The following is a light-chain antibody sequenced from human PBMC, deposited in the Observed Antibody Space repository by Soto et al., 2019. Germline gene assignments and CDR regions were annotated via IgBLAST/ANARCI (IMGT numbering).Light chain of an antibody. CDR1: SSDIGGSNY. CDR3: SSSTSSSTLVV. CDR2: EVS. V-gene: IGLV2-14*01. J-gene: IGLJ2*01. Sequence: QSVLTQPASVSGSPGQSITISCTGTSSDIGGSNYVSWYQQHPGKAPKLMIYEVSNRPSGVSNRFSGSKSGNTASLTISGLQAEDEANYYCSSSTSSSTLVVFGGGTQLTVL.